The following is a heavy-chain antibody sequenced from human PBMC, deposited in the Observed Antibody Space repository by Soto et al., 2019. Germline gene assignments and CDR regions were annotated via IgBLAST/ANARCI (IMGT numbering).Heavy chain of an antibody. CDR1: GFTFSSYG. CDR3: AKGSVVGADYSYGMDV. V-gene: IGHV3-23*01. Sequence: PGGSLRLSCAAAGFTFSSYGMSWVRQAPGKGLEWVSAVSGSGGSVYYADSVRGRFTISRDNSKNTLYLQVNSLRAEDTAIYYCAKGSVVGADYSYGMDVWGQGTKVTVYS. D-gene: IGHD2-2*01. CDR2: VSGSGGSV. J-gene: IGHJ6*02.